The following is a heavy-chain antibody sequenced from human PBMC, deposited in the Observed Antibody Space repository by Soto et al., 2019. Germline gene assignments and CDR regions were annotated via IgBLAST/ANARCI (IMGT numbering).Heavy chain of an antibody. V-gene: IGHV3-30*14. D-gene: IGHD5-12*01. J-gene: IGHJ3*02. CDR2: ISYDGSNK. Sequence: GGSLRLSCAASGFTFSSYAMHWVRQAPGKGLEWVAVISYDGSNKYYADSVKGRFTISRDNSKNTLYLQMNRLRAEDTAVYYCARQGYDGLDDAFDIWGQGTMVTV. CDR1: GFTFSSYA. CDR3: ARQGYDGLDDAFDI.